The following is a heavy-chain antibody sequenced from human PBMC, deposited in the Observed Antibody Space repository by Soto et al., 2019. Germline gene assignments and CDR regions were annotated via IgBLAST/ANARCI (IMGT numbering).Heavy chain of an antibody. D-gene: IGHD5-18*01. V-gene: IGHV3-23*01. J-gene: IGHJ4*02. CDR1: GFTFSSYV. CDR2: ISVNGGSA. Sequence: GGALSLFCAASGFTFSSYVMSWVRQAPGKGLEWVSAISVNGGSAFYADSVKGRFTISRDNSKNTLYLQMNSLRAEDTAVYYCARGDIQLWFVFDYWGQGTLVTVS. CDR3: ARGDIQLWFVFDY.